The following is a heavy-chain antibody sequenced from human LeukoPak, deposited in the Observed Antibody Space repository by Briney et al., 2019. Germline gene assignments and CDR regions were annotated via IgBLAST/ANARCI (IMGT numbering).Heavy chain of an antibody. J-gene: IGHJ4*02. CDR1: GFTFGTYA. D-gene: IGHD2-15*01. V-gene: IGHV3-33*01. CDR3: VRDRCSGGSCRLFDY. Sequence: GRSLRLSCAASGFTFGTYAMHWVRQAPGKGLEWVAVMWSDGDNRYYADSVKGRFTISRDNSKNTLYLKMNSLRAEDTAVYYCVRDRCSGGSCRLFDYWGQGALVTVSS. CDR2: MWSDGDNR.